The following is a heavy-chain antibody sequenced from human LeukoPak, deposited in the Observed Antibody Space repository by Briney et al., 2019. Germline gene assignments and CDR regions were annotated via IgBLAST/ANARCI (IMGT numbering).Heavy chain of an antibody. CDR3: AKDGSLVYYDSSGYPDY. V-gene: IGHV3-9*01. CDR1: GFTFDDYA. J-gene: IGHJ4*02. CDR2: ICWNSGSI. D-gene: IGHD3-22*01. Sequence: GRSLTLSCPASGFTFDDYAMHWVRQAAGKGLDWVSGICWNSGSIGYADSVKGRFIISRDNAKNSLYLQMNSLRAEDTALYYCAKDGSLVYYDSSGYPDYWGQGTLVTVSS.